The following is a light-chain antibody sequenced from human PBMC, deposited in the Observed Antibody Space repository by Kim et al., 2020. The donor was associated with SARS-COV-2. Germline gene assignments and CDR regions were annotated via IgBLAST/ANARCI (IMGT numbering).Light chain of an antibody. CDR2: DAS. CDR1: HDISSY. CDR3: QQHYSYHRT. V-gene: IGKV1-9*01. Sequence: TAVGDRVTIICRASHDISSYLSWYQQQPGTAPKLLISDASTLQSGVPSRFSGSGSGTEFTLTISSLQPEDFATYYCQQHYSYHRTFGQGTKVDIK. J-gene: IGKJ1*01.